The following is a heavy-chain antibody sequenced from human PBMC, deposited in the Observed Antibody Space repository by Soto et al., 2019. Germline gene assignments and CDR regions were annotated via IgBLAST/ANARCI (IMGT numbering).Heavy chain of an antibody. CDR1: GFTFSSYA. CDR3: ARDLFKGLAAPGAFDI. V-gene: IGHV3-30-3*01. J-gene: IGHJ3*02. Sequence: QVQLVESGGGVVQPGRSLRLSCAASGFTFSSYAMHWVRQAPGKGLEWVAVISYDGSNKYYADSVKGRFTISRDNSKNTPYLQMNSLRAEDTAVYYCARDLFKGLAAPGAFDIWGQGTMVTVSS. CDR2: ISYDGSNK. D-gene: IGHD6-13*01.